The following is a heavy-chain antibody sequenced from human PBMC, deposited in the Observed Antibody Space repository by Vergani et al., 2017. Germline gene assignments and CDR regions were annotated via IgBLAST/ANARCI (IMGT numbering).Heavy chain of an antibody. V-gene: IGHV1-69*01. CDR1: GGTFSSYA. Sequence: QVQLVQSGAEVKKPGSSVKVSCKASGGTFSSYAISWVRQAPGQGLEWMGGIIPIFGTANYAQKFQGRVTITADESTSTAYMELSSLRSEDTAVYYCAREKYYYGSGSYPKLWGYYGMDVWGQGTTVTVSS. J-gene: IGHJ6*02. CDR2: IIPIFGTA. D-gene: IGHD3-10*01. CDR3: AREKYYYGSGSYPKLWGYYGMDV.